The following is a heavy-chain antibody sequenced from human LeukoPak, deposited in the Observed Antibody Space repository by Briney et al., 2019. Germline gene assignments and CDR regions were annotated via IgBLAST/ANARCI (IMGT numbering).Heavy chain of an antibody. CDR2: ISESGSTI. CDR1: TFTFSDYY. Sequence: GGSLRLSCEASTFTFSDYYMTWLRQAPGKGLEWVAQISESGSTIYYADSVKGRFTISRDNSKNTLYLQMNSLRAEDTAVYYCAREMPTTETFDYWGQGALVTVSS. V-gene: IGHV3-11*04. J-gene: IGHJ4*02. D-gene: IGHD1-1*01. CDR3: AREMPTTETFDY.